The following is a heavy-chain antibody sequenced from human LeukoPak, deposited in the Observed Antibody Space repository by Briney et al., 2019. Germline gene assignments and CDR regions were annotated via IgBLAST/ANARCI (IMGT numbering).Heavy chain of an antibody. CDR2: INTGTGNP. V-gene: IGHV7-4-1*02. CDR1: GYTFTNYA. Sequence: ASVKVSCKPSGYTFTNYAMNWVRQAPGQGLEFMGWINTGTGNPTYAQSFTGRIVFSLDTSVSTAYLHINTLKPEDTAVYYCAAIGAHSFDYWGQGTLVTVSS. D-gene: IGHD3-10*01. J-gene: IGHJ4*02. CDR3: AAIGAHSFDY.